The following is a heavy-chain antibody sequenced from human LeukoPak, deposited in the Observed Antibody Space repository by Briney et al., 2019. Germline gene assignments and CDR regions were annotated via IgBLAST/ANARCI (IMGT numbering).Heavy chain of an antibody. J-gene: IGHJ4*02. D-gene: IGHD6-19*01. CDR3: ARRPYNSAFFDY. CDR1: GGSISSSSYY. Sequence: PSETLSLTCTVSGGSISSSSYYWGWIRQPPGKGLDRIGMIYYSGSTYYNASLQSRVSISVDTSKNQFSLTLSSVTAADTAVYYCARRPYNSAFFDYWGQGTLVTVSS. CDR2: IYYSGST. V-gene: IGHV4-39*01.